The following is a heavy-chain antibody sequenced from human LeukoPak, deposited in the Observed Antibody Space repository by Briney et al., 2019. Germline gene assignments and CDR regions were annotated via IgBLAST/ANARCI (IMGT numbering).Heavy chain of an antibody. CDR2: IYSGGST. CDR3: TGGKYFYGSEGKYMQYDYDGSYV. J-gene: IGHJ6*01. CDR1: GVTLRSNY. D-gene: IGHD3-10*01. Sequence: GGTLRLSCAVSGVTLRSNYVSWVRQAPGQGLEWVSVIYSGGSTYYAASTKRRFTISRDTSKHPLNLPMKSLRAEDTPVHYCTGGKYFYGSEGKYMQYDYDGSYVWGEGATGSVSS. V-gene: IGHV3-53*01.